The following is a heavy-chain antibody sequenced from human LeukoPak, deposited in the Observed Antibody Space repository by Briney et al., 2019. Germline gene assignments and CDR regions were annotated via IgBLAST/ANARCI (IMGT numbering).Heavy chain of an antibody. CDR3: AKVEVVLRVLYCFNY. Sequence: GGSLRLSCAASGFTFSSYAMSWVRQAPGKGLEWVSSISGSGGTTYYADSVKGRFTISRDNSKNTLYLQMSSLRAEDTAVFYCAKVEVVLRVLYCFNYWGQGTLVTVSS. CDR2: ISGSGGTT. J-gene: IGHJ4*02. D-gene: IGHD2-8*01. V-gene: IGHV3-23*01. CDR1: GFTFSSYA.